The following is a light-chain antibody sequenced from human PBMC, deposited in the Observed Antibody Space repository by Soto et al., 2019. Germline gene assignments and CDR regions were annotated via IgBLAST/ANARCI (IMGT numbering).Light chain of an antibody. J-gene: IGKJ1*01. CDR1: QILNTR. V-gene: IGKV1-5*01. CDR2: DAS. Sequence: DIQLTQSPSTLSASVGDRFTLTCRASQILNTRLAWYQQRPGKAPKLLIYDASTLESGVPSRFSGGGSGTEFTLTINNLQPDDLATYICQQYKSYSTFGRGTKVDIK. CDR3: QQYKSYST.